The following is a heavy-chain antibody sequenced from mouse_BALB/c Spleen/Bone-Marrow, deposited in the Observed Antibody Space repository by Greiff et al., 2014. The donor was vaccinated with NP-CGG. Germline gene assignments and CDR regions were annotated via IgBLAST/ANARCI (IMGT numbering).Heavy chain of an antibody. V-gene: IGHV5-12-2*01. Sequence: EVMLVESGGGLVQPGGSLKLSCAASGFTFSSYTMSWVRQTPEKRLEWVAYISNGGGSTYYPDTVKGRFTISRDNAKNTLYLQMSSLKSEDTAMYYCARHGGSRGYYSDYWGQGTTLTVSS. CDR2: ISNGGGST. J-gene: IGHJ2*01. CDR1: GFTFSSYT. D-gene: IGHD1-1*01. CDR3: ARHGGSRGYYSDY.